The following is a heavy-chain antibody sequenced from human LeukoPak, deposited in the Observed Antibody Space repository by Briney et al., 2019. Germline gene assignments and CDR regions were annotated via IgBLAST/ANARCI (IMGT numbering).Heavy chain of an antibody. D-gene: IGHD5-12*01. CDR1: GFTFSSYA. V-gene: IGHV3-23*01. CDR2: ISGSGGST. CDR3: AKDRVRLRYRGPFDY. J-gene: IGHJ4*02. Sequence: GGSLRLSCAASGFTFSSYAMSWVRQAPGKGLEWVSAISGSGGSTYYADSVKGRFTISRDNSKNTLYLQMNSLRAEDTAVYYCAKDRVRLRYRGPFDYWGQGTLVTVSS.